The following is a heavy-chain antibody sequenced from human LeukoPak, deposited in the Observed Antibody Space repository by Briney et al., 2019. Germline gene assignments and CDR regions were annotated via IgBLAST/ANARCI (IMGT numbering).Heavy chain of an antibody. Sequence: SETLSLTCTVSGGSINSYYWSWIRQPPGKGLEWIGYIYYSGSTNYNPSLKSRVTISVDTSKNQFSLKLSSVTAADTAVYYCARDNRARSFDYGGQGTLVTVSS. D-gene: IGHD3-10*01. V-gene: IGHV4-59*01. CDR2: IYYSGST. J-gene: IGHJ4*02. CDR3: ARDNRARSFDY. CDR1: GGSINSYY.